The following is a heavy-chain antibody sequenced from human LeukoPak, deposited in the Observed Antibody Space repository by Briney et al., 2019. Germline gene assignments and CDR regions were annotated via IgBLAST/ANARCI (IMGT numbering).Heavy chain of an antibody. CDR3: AHAARNMLSHSEFDP. D-gene: IGHD3-16*01. CDR2: IYWDGDT. CDR1: GFSLSTSGVG. V-gene: IGHV2-5*02. Sequence: ESGPTLGNPTQTLTLTCTFSGFSLSTSGVGVGWIRQPPGKALEWLALIYWDGDTRYSPSLKSRLTITKDTSKNQVVLTMTNMDPVDTATYYCAHAARNMLSHSEFDPWGHGTLVTVPS. J-gene: IGHJ5*02.